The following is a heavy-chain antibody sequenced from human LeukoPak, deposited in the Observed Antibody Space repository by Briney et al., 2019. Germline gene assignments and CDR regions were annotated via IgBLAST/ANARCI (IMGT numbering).Heavy chain of an antibody. CDR3: VKDWHGGYFHCYFDY. CDR2: IDNHGDST. D-gene: IGHD2/OR15-2a*01. Sequence: GGSLRLSCSASGFTFRTYAMHWVRQAPGKGLEYVSSIDNHGDSTYYADSVKGRFTISRDNSKNTLYLQVSSLRAEDTAVYYCVKDWHGGYFHCYFDYWVQGTLVIVSS. V-gene: IGHV3-64D*09. J-gene: IGHJ4*02. CDR1: GFTFRTYA.